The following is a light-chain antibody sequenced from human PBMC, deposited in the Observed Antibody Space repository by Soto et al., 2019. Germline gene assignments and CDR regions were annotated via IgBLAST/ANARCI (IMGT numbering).Light chain of an antibody. Sequence: QSALTQPPSASGSPGQSVTISCTGTSSDVGGYNYVSWYQQHPGKAPKLMIFEVTKRPSGVPGRCSGSKSGNTASLTVSGLQADDEADYYCSSYSRSNDYVVFGGGTKLTVL. CDR3: SSYSRSNDYVV. V-gene: IGLV2-8*01. J-gene: IGLJ2*01. CDR1: SSDVGGYNY. CDR2: EVT.